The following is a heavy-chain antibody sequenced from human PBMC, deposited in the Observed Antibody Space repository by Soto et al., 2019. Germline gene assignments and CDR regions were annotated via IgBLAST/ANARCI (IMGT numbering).Heavy chain of an antibody. Sequence: ASVKVSCKASGYTFTSYAMHWVRQAPGQRLEWMGWINAGNGNTKYSQKFQGRVTITRDTSASTAYMELSSLRSEDTAVYYCARDRGLYSSSWYAFDYWGQGTLVTVSS. CDR2: INAGNGNT. CDR3: ARDRGLYSSSWYAFDY. CDR1: GYTFTSYA. D-gene: IGHD6-13*01. J-gene: IGHJ4*02. V-gene: IGHV1-3*01.